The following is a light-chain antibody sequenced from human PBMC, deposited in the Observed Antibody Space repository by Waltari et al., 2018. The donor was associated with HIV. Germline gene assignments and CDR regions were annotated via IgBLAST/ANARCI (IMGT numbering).Light chain of an antibody. J-gene: IGKJ4*01. CDR3: QQRSNWPPALT. CDR2: DAS. V-gene: IGKV3-11*01. Sequence: PGERATLSCRASQSVSSYLAWYQQKPGQAPRLLIYDASNRATGIPAMFSGSGSGTDFTLTISSLEPEDFAVYYCQQRSNWPPALTFGGGTKVEIK. CDR1: QSVSSY.